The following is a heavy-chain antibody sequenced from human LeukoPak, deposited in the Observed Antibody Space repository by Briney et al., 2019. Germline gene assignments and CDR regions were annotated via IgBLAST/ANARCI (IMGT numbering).Heavy chain of an antibody. CDR1: GGSISSYY. V-gene: IGHV4-59*01. CDR2: IYYSGST. CDR3: ARRAGAIHFDY. Sequence: SETLSLTCTVSGGSISSYYWSWIRQPPGKGLEWIGYIYYSGSTNYNPSLKSRVTISVDTSKNQFSLKLSSVTAADTAVYYCARRAGAIHFDYWGQGTLVTVSS. J-gene: IGHJ4*02. D-gene: IGHD1-26*01.